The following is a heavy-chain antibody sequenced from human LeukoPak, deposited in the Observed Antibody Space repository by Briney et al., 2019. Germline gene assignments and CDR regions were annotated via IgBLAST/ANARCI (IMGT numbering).Heavy chain of an antibody. CDR2: ISYDGSNK. Sequence: SGGSLRLSCAASGFTFSSYAMHWVRQAPGKGLEWVAVISYDGSNKYYADSVKGRFTISRDNSKNTLYLQMNSLRAEDTAVYYCAKDRSGSYSQGLDYWGQGTLVTVSS. CDR1: GFTFSSYA. D-gene: IGHD1-26*01. J-gene: IGHJ4*02. V-gene: IGHV3-30-3*01. CDR3: AKDRSGSYSQGLDY.